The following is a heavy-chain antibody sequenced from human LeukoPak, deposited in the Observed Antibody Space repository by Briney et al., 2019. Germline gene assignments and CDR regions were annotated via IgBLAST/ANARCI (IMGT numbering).Heavy chain of an antibody. Sequence: ASVKVSCKASGYTFTSYAMNWVRQAPGQGLEWMGWINTNTGNPTYAQGFTGRFVLSLDTSVSTAYLQISSLKAEDTAVYYCARAPNDFWSGYYLYYYYYYGMDVWGQGTTVTVSS. CDR3: ARAPNDFWSGYYLYYYYYYGMDV. V-gene: IGHV7-4-1*02. CDR1: GYTFTSYA. J-gene: IGHJ6*02. CDR2: INTNTGNP. D-gene: IGHD3-3*01.